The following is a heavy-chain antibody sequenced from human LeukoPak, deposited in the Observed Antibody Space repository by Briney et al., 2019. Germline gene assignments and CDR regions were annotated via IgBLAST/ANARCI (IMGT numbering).Heavy chain of an antibody. Sequence: GGSLRLSCAASGFTFSSYNMKWVRQAPGKGLEWVSSISSRSSYIFYADSVKGRFTISRDNAKKSLYLQMNSLRAEDTAVYYCASGANYFDYWGQGTLVTVSS. J-gene: IGHJ4*02. CDR3: ASGANYFDY. V-gene: IGHV3-21*01. D-gene: IGHD1-26*01. CDR2: ISSRSSYI. CDR1: GFTFSSYN.